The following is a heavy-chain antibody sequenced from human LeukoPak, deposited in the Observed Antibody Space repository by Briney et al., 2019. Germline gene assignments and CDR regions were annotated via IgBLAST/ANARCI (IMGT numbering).Heavy chain of an antibody. Sequence: SETLSLTCAVSGGSISSSNWWSWVRQPPGKGLEWIGEIYHSGSTYYNPSLKSRVTISVDRSKNQFSLKLSSVTAADTAVYYCARYHYDFWSGYFDYWGQGTLVTVSS. V-gene: IGHV4-4*02. CDR2: IYHSGST. D-gene: IGHD3-3*01. CDR1: GGSISSSNW. CDR3: ARYHYDFWSGYFDY. J-gene: IGHJ4*02.